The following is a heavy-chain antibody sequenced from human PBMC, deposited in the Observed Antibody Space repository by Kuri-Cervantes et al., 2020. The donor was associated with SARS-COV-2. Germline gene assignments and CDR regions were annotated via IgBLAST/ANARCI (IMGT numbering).Heavy chain of an antibody. D-gene: IGHD3-10*01. CDR3: ARQSFMVRGGYFDY. CDR2: IYYSGST. CDR1: GGSIRGYY. J-gene: IGHJ4*02. V-gene: IGHV4-59*08. Sequence: GSLRLSCTVSGGSIRGYYWSWIRQPPGKGLEWIGYIYYSGSTNYNPSLKSRVTISVDTSKNQFSLKLSSVTAADTAVYYCARQSFMVRGGYFDYWGQGTLVTVSS.